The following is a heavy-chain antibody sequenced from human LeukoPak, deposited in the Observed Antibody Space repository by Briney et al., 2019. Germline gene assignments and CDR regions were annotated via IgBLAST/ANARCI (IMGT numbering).Heavy chain of an antibody. J-gene: IGHJ2*01. V-gene: IGHV1-46*01. Sequence: ASVKVSCKASGYTFTSYYMHWVRQAPGQGLEWMGIINPSGGSTSYAQKFQGRVTMTRDTSTSTVYMELSSLRSEDTAVYYCARDLGGASTDWYFDLWGRGTLVTASS. CDR2: INPSGGST. CDR1: GYTFTSYY. CDR3: ARDLGGASTDWYFDL. D-gene: IGHD1-26*01.